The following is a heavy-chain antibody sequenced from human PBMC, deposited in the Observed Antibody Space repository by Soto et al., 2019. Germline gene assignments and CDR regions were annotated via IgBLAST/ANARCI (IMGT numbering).Heavy chain of an antibody. J-gene: IGHJ4*02. V-gene: IGHV3-21*05. CDR3: LGMAY. CDR1: GFPFSSYA. CDR2: ISSGGEK. Sequence: GGSLRLSCAASGFPFSSYAMNWVRQTPGKGLEWISYISSGGEKYYVDSVKGRFTISRDNAKNSLYLQMNSLRAEDTAVYYCLGMAYWGQGTLVTVSS. D-gene: IGHD3-3*01.